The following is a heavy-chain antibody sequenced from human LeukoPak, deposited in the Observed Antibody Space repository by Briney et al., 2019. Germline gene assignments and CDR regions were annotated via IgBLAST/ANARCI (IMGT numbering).Heavy chain of an antibody. CDR3: ARDEYYYDSSGSPHYGMDV. CDR2: ISSSDSNT. CDR1: GFTFSIYD. V-gene: IGHV3-21*01. Sequence: GGSLRLSCAASGFTFSIYDMTWVRQAPGKGLEWVSSISSSDSNTYYGDSVKGRFTISRDNAKNSLYLRMNSLRAEDTAVYYCARDEYYYDSSGSPHYGMDVWGQGTTVTVSS. D-gene: IGHD3-22*01. J-gene: IGHJ6*02.